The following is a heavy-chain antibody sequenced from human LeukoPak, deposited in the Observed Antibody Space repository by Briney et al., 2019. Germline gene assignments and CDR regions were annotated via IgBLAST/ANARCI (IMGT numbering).Heavy chain of an antibody. CDR1: NYSISNSLY. D-gene: IGHD4-17*01. V-gene: IGHV4-38-2*02. J-gene: IGHJ6*03. CDR3: ARGTYGYYMDV. CDR2: IYRSGST. Sequence: PSETLSLTCSGSNYSISNSLYWGWLRQPPGKGLEWIGSIYRSGSTFYNPSLKSRVTISLDTSKSQFSLKLSSVTAADTAVYFCARGTYGYYMDVWGKGTTVTVSS.